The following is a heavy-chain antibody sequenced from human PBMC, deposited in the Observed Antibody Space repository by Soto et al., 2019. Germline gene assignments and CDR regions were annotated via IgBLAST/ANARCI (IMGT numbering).Heavy chain of an antibody. V-gene: IGHV3-23*01. CDR3: AKAGYCVSTSCYSPFDY. J-gene: IGHJ4*02. CDR1: EFTFSTHA. D-gene: IGHD2-2*01. Sequence: GGSLRLSCAASEFTFSTHAMTWVRQAPGKGLEWVSSISGSGGSTYYADSVKGRFTISRDNSKNTLYLQMNSLRAEDAAVYSCAKAGYCVSTSCYSPFDYWGQGTLVTVSS. CDR2: ISGSGGST.